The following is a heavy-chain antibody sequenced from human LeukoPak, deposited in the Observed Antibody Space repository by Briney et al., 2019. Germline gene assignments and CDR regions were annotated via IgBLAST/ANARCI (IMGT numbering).Heavy chain of an antibody. D-gene: IGHD6-19*01. CDR1: GFTFSGYA. V-gene: IGHV3-23*01. Sequence: GGSLRLSCAASGFTFSGYAMSWVRQAPGKGLESVSAIVGGGGTTFYADSVKGRFTISRDNSKNTVYLQMNSLRAEDTAVYYCAKARLSTGWAYNDYWGQGTLVTVSS. CDR3: AKARLSTGWAYNDY. J-gene: IGHJ4*02. CDR2: IVGGGGTT.